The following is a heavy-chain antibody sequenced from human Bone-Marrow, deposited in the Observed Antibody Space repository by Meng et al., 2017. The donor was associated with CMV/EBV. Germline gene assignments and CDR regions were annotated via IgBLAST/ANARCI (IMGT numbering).Heavy chain of an antibody. Sequence: SQTLSLTCAVYGGSFSGYYWSWIRQPPGKGLEWIGEINHSGSTNYNPSLKSRVTISVDTSKNQFSLKLSSVTAADTAVYYCARVARYDFWSGFLYGMDVWGQGTTVTVSS. CDR2: INHSGST. V-gene: IGHV4-34*01. D-gene: IGHD3-3*01. J-gene: IGHJ6*02. CDR1: GGSFSGYY. CDR3: ARVARYDFWSGFLYGMDV.